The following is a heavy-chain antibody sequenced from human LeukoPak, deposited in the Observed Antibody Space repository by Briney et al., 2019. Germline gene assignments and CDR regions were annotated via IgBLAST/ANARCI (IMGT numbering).Heavy chain of an antibody. V-gene: IGHV3-9*03. CDR2: ISWNSGSI. J-gene: IGHJ6*03. CDR1: GFTFDDYA. Sequence: GGSLRLSCAASGFTFDDYAMHWVRQAPGKGLEWVSGISWNSGSIGYADSVKGRFTISRDNAKNSLYLQMNSLRAEDMALYYCAKDKSSSWNHYYYYYYMDVWGKGTTVTVSS. CDR3: AKDKSSSWNHYYYYYYMDV. D-gene: IGHD6-13*01.